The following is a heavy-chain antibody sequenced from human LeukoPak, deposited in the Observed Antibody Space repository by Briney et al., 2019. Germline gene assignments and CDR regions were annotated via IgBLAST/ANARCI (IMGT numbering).Heavy chain of an antibody. D-gene: IGHD2-8*01. V-gene: IGHV3-64*01. CDR3: ARRRMSHYDMDV. Sequence: GGSLRLSCAASGFTFSSYAXXWXRQAXGKXXEXXSAISSNGGSTYYANSVKGXFTISXDNSKNTLYLQMGSLRAEDMAVYYCARRRMSHYDMDVWGQGTTVTVSS. CDR1: GFTFSSYA. J-gene: IGHJ6*02. CDR2: ISSNGGST.